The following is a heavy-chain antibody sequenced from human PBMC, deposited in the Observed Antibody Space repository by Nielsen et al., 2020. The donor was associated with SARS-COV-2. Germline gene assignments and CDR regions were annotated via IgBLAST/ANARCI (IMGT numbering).Heavy chain of an antibody. CDR3: ARRAEGLELWRRYFYYMDV. V-gene: IGHV4-30-4*01. Sequence: SETLSLTCTVSGDSISRGDHYWTWIRQPPGKGPEWIGCIYYSGTTYYNPSLKSRITMSVDTSKNQFSLRLSGVTAADTAVYYCARRAEGLELWRRYFYYMDVWGKGTTVTVSS. J-gene: IGHJ6*03. CDR2: IYYSGTT. D-gene: IGHD5-18*01. CDR1: GDSISRGDHY.